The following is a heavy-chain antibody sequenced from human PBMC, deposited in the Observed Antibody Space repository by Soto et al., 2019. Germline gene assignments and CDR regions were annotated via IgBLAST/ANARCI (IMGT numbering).Heavy chain of an antibody. D-gene: IGHD3-10*01. CDR2: VYSGGST. Sequence: EVQLVESGGGLVQPGGSLTLSCAASGFTVTTNYMSWVRQPPGKGLEWVSVVYSGGSTYYADSVKGRFTVSRENSRNTLYLQMNSLRAEDTAVYYCARDFSGKNDAFDIWGQGTVVTVSS. CDR3: ARDFSGKNDAFDI. CDR1: GFTVTTNY. V-gene: IGHV3-66*01. J-gene: IGHJ3*02.